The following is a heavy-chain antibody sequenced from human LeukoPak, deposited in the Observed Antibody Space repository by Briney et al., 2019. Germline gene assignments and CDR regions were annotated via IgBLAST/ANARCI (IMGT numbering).Heavy chain of an antibody. D-gene: IGHD4-11*01. J-gene: IGHJ4*02. V-gene: IGHV3-23*01. Sequence: PGGSLRLSCAASGFTFSSYAMSWVRQAPGKGLEWVSAISGSGGSTYYADSVKGRFTISRDNSKNTLYLQMNSLRAEDTAVYYCARDQGAYSNPDYWGQGTLVTVSS. CDR3: ARDQGAYSNPDY. CDR2: ISGSGGST. CDR1: GFTFSSYA.